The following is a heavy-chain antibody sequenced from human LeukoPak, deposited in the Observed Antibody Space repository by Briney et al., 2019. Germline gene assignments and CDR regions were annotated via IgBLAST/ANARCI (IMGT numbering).Heavy chain of an antibody. CDR3: ARDQDTAMVTCDY. V-gene: IGHV1-2*02. CDR2: INPNSGGT. CDR1: GYTFTGYY. Sequence: ASVKVSCKASGYTFTGYYMHWVRQAPGQGLEWMGWINPNSGGTNYAQKFRGRVTMTTDTSKSTAYMELRSLRSDDTAVYYCARDQDTAMVTCDYWGQGTLVTVSS. D-gene: IGHD5-18*01. J-gene: IGHJ4*02.